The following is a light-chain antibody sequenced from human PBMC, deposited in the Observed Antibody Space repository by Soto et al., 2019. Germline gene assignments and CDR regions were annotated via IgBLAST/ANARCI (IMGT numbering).Light chain of an antibody. J-gene: IGLJ3*02. CDR2: GNN. CDR3: QSYDSSLSGWV. V-gene: IGLV1-40*01. Sequence: QSALTQPPSVSGVPGQRVTISCTGSHSNSGAGYDVHWYQQLPGTAPKLLIYGNNNRPSGVPDRFSGSKSGASASLAITGLQAEDEGDYYCQSYDSSLSGWVFGGGTTLTVL. CDR1: HSNSGAGYD.